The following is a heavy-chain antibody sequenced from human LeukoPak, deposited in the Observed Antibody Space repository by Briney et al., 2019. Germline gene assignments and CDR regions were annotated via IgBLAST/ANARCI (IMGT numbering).Heavy chain of an antibody. J-gene: IGHJ6*02. CDR2: ISGSGGST. CDR3: AKGVGYYYYYGMDV. CDR1: GFAFSSYA. Sequence: PGGSLRLSCAASGFAFSSYAMSWVRQAPGKGLEWVSAISGSGGSTHYADSVKGRFTISRDNSKNTLFLQMNSLRAEDTAVYYCAKGVGYYYYYGMDVWGQGTTVTVSS. D-gene: IGHD2-15*01. V-gene: IGHV3-23*01.